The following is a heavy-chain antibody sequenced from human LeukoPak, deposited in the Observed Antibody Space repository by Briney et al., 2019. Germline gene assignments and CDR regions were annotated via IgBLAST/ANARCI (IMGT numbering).Heavy chain of an antibody. J-gene: IGHJ5*02. CDR2: IYYSGST. CDR1: GGSISSYY. Sequence: SETLSLTCTVSGGSISSYYWSWIRQPPGKGLEWIGYIYYSGSTNYNPSLKSRVTISVDTSKNQFSLKLSSVTAADTAVYYCARGFPYGDNWFDPWGQGTLVTVSS. D-gene: IGHD3-10*01. CDR3: ARGFPYGDNWFDP. V-gene: IGHV4-59*01.